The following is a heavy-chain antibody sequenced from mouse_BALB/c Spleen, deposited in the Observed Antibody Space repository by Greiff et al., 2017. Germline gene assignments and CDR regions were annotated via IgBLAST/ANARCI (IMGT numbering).Heavy chain of an antibody. CDR3: ARGWDRAYFDY. J-gene: IGHJ2*01. D-gene: IGHD4-1*01. Sequence: EVKLVESGGGLVQPGGSRKLSCAASGFTFSSFGMHWVRQAPEKGLEWVAYISSGSSTIYYADTVKGRFTISRDNPKNTLFLQMTSLRSEDTAIYYCARGWDRAYFDYWGQGTTLTVSS. CDR2: ISSGSSTI. V-gene: IGHV5-17*02. CDR1: GFTFSSFG.